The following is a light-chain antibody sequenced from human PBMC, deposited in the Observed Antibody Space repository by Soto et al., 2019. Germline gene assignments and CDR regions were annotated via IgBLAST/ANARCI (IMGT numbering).Light chain of an antibody. Sequence: QSALTQPASVSGSPGQSITISCTGTSSDVGGYNYVSWYQQHPGKAPKLMINDVSNRPSGVCNRFSGSKSGNTASLTISGLQAEDEADYYCSSYTSSSTVVFGGGTKLTVL. V-gene: IGLV2-14*01. CDR1: SSDVGGYNY. J-gene: IGLJ2*01. CDR2: DVS. CDR3: SSYTSSSTVV.